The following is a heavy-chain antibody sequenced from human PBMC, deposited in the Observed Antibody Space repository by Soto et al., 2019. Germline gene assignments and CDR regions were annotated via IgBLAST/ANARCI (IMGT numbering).Heavy chain of an antibody. CDR1: GCSISSGDYY. Sequence: SETLSLTCTVSGCSISSGDYYWSWIRQPPGKGLEWIGYIYYSGSTYYNPSLKSRVTISVDTSKNQFSLKLSSVTAADTAVYYCASQVLAYCGGDCPGFDYWGQGTLVTVSS. CDR2: IYYSGST. J-gene: IGHJ4*02. V-gene: IGHV4-30-4*01. D-gene: IGHD2-21*02. CDR3: ASQVLAYCGGDCPGFDY.